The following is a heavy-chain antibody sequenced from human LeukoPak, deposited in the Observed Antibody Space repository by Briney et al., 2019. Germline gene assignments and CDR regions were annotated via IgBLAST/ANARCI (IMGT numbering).Heavy chain of an antibody. CDR1: GYSISSGNY. CDR3: SRGHRDSGSDFGRDWFGWFVP. CDR2: IYHSGST. J-gene: IGHJ5*02. D-gene: IGHD3-9*01. V-gene: IGHV4-38-2*02. Sequence: SETLSLTCTVSGYSISSGNYYGWWRRPPAGGRVWFGSIYHSGSTNYNPPLKSRVTILVDTTNNKLSLMLISVTAAGTAAYYCSRGHRDSGSDFGRDWFGWFVPCGQGTLVTVSS.